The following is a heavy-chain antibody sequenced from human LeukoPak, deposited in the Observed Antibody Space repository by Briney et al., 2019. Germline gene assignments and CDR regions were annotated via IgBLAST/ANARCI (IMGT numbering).Heavy chain of an antibody. CDR1: GGSISSGDYY. V-gene: IGHV4-30-4*01. CDR3: ARADGDYRAFDI. CDR2: IYYSGST. D-gene: IGHD4-17*01. J-gene: IGHJ3*02. Sequence: SETLSLTCTVSGGSISSGDYYWSWIRQPPGKGLEWIGYIYYSGSTYYNPSLKSRVTISVGTSKNQFSLKLSSVTAADTAVYYCARADGDYRAFDIWGQGTMVTVSS.